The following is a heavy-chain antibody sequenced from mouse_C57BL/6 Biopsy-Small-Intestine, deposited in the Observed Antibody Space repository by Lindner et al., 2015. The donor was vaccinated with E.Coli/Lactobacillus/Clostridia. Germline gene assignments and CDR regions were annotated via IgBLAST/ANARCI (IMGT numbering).Heavy chain of an antibody. CDR1: GDSFSGYY. CDR3: ARHNDGTYYFAMDY. Sequence: VQLQESGPELAKPGASVKISCRASGDSFSGYYMEWVKQSPEKSLEWIGEINLSTGSTIYNQKFKAKATLTVDISSSTAYMQLEGLTSEDSAVYYCARHNDGTYYFAMDYWGQGTSVTVSS. CDR2: INLSTGST. D-gene: IGHD6-1*01. V-gene: IGHV1-42*01. J-gene: IGHJ4*01.